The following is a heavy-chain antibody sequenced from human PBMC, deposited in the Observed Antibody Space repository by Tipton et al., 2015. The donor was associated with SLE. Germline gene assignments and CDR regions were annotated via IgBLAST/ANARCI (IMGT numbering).Heavy chain of an antibody. J-gene: IGHJ4*02. CDR2: IKQDGCEK. Sequence: SLRLSCAASGFTFSSYWMSWVRQAPGKGLEWVANIKQDGCEKYYVDSVKGRFTISRDNAKNSLYLQMNSLRAEDTALYYCAKESGPGSYDYWGQGTLVTGSS. D-gene: IGHD3-10*01. CDR1: GFTFSSYW. V-gene: IGHV3-7*03. CDR3: AKESGPGSYDY.